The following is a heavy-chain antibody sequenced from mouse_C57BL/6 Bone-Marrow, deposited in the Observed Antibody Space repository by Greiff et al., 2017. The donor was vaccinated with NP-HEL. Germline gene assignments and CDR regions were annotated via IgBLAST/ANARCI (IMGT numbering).Heavy chain of an antibody. V-gene: IGHV1-22*01. CDR2: INPNNGGT. CDR1: GYTFTDYN. Sequence: EVQLQESGPELVKPGASVKMSCKASGYTFTDYNMHWVKQSHGKSLEWIGYINPNNGGTSYNQKFKGKATLTVNKSSSTAYMELRSLTSEDSAVYYCARMRLRRGYAMDYWGKGTSVTVSS. J-gene: IGHJ4*01. CDR3: ARMRLRRGYAMDY. D-gene: IGHD2-4*01.